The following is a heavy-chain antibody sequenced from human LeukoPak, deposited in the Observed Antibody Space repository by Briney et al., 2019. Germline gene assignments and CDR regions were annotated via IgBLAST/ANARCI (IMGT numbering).Heavy chain of an antibody. Sequence: PSETLSLTCTVSGGSISSGGSYWSWIRQHPGKGLEWIGYIYYSGSTYYNPSLKSRVTISVDTSKNQFSLKLSSVTAADTAVYYRARHRDTAMEDNWFDPWGQGTLVTVSS. CDR1: GGSISSGGSY. J-gene: IGHJ5*02. CDR2: IYYSGST. D-gene: IGHD5-18*01. CDR3: ARHRDTAMEDNWFDP. V-gene: IGHV4-31*03.